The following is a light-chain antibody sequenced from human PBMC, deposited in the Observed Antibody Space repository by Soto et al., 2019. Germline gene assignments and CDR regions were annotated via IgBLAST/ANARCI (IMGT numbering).Light chain of an antibody. CDR2: AAS. CDR1: QGISNF. CDR3: QKYSSVIT. Sequence: DIQMTQSPSSLSASVGDRVTITCRASQGISNFLAWYQQKPGKVPKLLISAASTLQSGVPSQFSGSGSGTDFTLTITSLQPEDVATYYCQKYSSVITFGQGTRLEI. J-gene: IGKJ5*01. V-gene: IGKV1-27*01.